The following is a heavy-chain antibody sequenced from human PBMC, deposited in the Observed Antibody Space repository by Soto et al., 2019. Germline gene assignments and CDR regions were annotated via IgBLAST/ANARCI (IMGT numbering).Heavy chain of an antibody. J-gene: IGHJ6*02. CDR1: GYTFTIYG. CDR3: ARDLGSSSSYGGMDV. V-gene: IGHV1-18*01. CDR2: ISAYNGNT. D-gene: IGHD6-13*01. Sequence: ASVKVSCKASGYTFTIYGISWVRQAPGQGLEWMGWISAYNGNTNYAQKLQGRVTMTTDTSTSTAYMELRSLRSDDTAVYYCARDLGSSSSYGGMDVWGQGTTVTVSS.